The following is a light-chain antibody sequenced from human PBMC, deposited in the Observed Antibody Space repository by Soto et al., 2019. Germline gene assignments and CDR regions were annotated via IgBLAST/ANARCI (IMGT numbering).Light chain of an antibody. V-gene: IGKV1-39*01. Sequence: DIQMTQSPSSLSASVGDRVTITCRASQNIRSYLNWYQQKPGKAPQLLIYATSSLQTGVTSRFSASGSGTDLSLVISDLQPEDSATYYCQQGYSSRWTSGRGTKVEI. CDR1: QNIRSY. CDR2: ATS. CDR3: QQGYSSRWT. J-gene: IGKJ1*01.